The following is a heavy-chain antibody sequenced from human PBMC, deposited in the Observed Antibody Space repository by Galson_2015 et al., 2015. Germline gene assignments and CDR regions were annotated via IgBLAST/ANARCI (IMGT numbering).Heavy chain of an antibody. J-gene: IGHJ6*02. V-gene: IGHV6-1*01. CDR3: ARARVDYYGSGGYYKGYYYYGMDV. Sequence: CAISGDSVSSNSAAWNWIRQSPSRGLEWLGRTYYRSKWYNDYAVSVKSRITINPDTSKNQFSLQLNSVTPEDTAVYYCARARVDYYGSGGYYKGYYYYGMDVWGQGTTVTVSS. D-gene: IGHD3-10*01. CDR1: GDSVSSNSAA. CDR2: TYYRSKWYN.